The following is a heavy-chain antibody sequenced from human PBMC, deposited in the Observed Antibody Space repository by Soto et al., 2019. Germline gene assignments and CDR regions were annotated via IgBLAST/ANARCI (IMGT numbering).Heavy chain of an antibody. J-gene: IGHJ4*02. CDR2: IRETGNT. CDR3: ARDQFRETSDSSGYYPDY. Sequence: GGSLRLSCAASGFTFSNYAMSWIRQAPGKGLEWVSTIRETGNTYYADSVRGRFATSRDNSENTLYLQMSSLRAEDTAVYYCARDQFRETSDSSGYYPDYSGQGTLVTVSS. CDR1: GFTFSNYA. D-gene: IGHD3-22*01. V-gene: IGHV3-23*01.